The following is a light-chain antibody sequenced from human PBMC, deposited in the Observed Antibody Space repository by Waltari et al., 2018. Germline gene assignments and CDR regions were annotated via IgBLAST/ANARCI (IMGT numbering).Light chain of an antibody. CDR1: SGHRTYA. CDR2: LKSDGSH. CDR3: QTWETGIVL. J-gene: IGLJ2*01. Sequence: QPVVTQSPSASASLGASVKVTCTLSSGHRTYAIAWHQQHQGKAPRFLMRLKSDGSHIKGDGIPDRFSGSSSGAERYLTISNLPSEDEADYYCQTWETGIVLFGGGTRLTVL. V-gene: IGLV4-69*01.